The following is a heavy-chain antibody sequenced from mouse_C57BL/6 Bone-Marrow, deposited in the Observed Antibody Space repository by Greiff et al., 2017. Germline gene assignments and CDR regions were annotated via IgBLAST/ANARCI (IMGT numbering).Heavy chain of an antibody. CDR2: IHPNSGST. Sequence: QVHVKQPGAELVQPGASVKLSCKASGYTFTSYWMHWVKQRPGQGLEWIGMIHPNSGSTNYNEKFKSKATLTVDKSSSTAYMQLSSLTSEDSAVYYCASYNYCSSTYWYFDVWGTGTTVTVSS. CDR3: ASYNYCSSTYWYFDV. CDR1: GYTFTSYW. D-gene: IGHD1-1*01. J-gene: IGHJ1*03. V-gene: IGHV1-64*01.